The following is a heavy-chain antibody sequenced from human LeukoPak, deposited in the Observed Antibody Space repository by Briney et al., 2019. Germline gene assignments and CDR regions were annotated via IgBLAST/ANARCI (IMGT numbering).Heavy chain of an antibody. J-gene: IGHJ4*02. Sequence: EASVKVSCKASGYTFTGYYMHWVRQAPGQGLEWMGWINPNSGGTNYAQKFQGRVTMTRDTSISTAYMELSRLRSDDTAVYYCARDLGGVIVPLFDFDYWGQGTLVTVSS. V-gene: IGHV1-2*02. D-gene: IGHD3-16*02. CDR2: INPNSGGT. CDR3: ARDLGGVIVPLFDFDY. CDR1: GYTFTGYY.